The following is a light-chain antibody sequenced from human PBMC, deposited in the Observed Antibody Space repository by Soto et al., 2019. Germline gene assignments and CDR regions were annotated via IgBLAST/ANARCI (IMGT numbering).Light chain of an antibody. CDR2: DVS. CDR3: SSYTTSNTLYV. J-gene: IGLJ1*01. V-gene: IGLV2-14*01. Sequence: QSVLTRPASVSVSPGQSITSSCTGTSSDVGNYNYVSWYQQHPGKAPKLIIYDVSNRPSGVSNRFSGSKSGNTASLTISGLQAEDEADYYCSSYTTSNTLYVFGTGTKVTVL. CDR1: SSDVGNYNY.